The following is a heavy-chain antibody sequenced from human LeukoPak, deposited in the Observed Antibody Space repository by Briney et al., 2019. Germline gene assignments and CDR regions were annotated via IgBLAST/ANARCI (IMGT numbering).Heavy chain of an antibody. V-gene: IGHV4-34*01. J-gene: IGHJ6*02. Sequence: SETLSLTCAVYGGSFSGYYWSWIRQPPGKGLEWIGEINHSGSTNYNPSLKSRVTISVDTSKNQFSLKLSSVTAADTAVYYCARDLSEDYGSGSSIHGMDVWGQGTTVTVSS. CDR1: GGSFSGYY. CDR3: ARDLSEDYGSGSSIHGMDV. D-gene: IGHD3-10*01. CDR2: INHSGST.